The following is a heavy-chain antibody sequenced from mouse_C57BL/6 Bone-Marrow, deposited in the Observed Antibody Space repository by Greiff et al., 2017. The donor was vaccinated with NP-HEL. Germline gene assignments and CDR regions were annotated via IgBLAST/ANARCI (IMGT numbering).Heavy chain of an antibody. J-gene: IGHJ4*01. CDR2: IWSGGST. CDR1: GFSLTSYG. CDR3: ARNRQLRPYYYAMDY. Sequence: VKLMESGPGLVQPSQSLSITCTVSGFSLTSYGVHWVRQSPGKGLEWLGVIWSGGSTDYNAAFISRLSISKDNSKSQVFFKMNSLQADDTAIYYCARNRQLRPYYYAMDYWGQGTSVTVSS. V-gene: IGHV2-2*01. D-gene: IGHD3-2*02.